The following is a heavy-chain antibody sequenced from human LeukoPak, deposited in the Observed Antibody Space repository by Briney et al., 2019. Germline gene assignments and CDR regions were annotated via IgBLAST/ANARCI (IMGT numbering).Heavy chain of an antibody. J-gene: IGHJ4*02. V-gene: IGHV3-23*01. CDR2: ISGSGGST. CDR3: ACAPRYSGSYLDY. CDR1: GFTFSSYA. Sequence: GGSLRLSCAASGFTFSSYAMSWVRQAPGKGLEWVSAISGSGGSTYYADSVKGRFTISRDNSKNTLYLQMNSLRAEDTAVYYCACAPRYSGSYLDYWGQGTLVTVSS. D-gene: IGHD1-26*01.